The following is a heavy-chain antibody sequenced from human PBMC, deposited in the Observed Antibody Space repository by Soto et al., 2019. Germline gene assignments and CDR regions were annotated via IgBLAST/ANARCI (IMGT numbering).Heavy chain of an antibody. J-gene: IGHJ5*02. CDR3: AGMVGTLRPWFEP. D-gene: IGHD1-26*01. CDR1: GYTFTSYG. V-gene: IGHV1-18*01. CDR2: ISAYNYNT. Sequence: QVQLVQSGAEVKKPGASVKVSCKASGYTFTSYGLSWVRQAPGQGLEWMGRISAYNYNTNYAQKLQGRVTMTTDTSTSQGYLELRSLRSDGTAVYFCAGMVGTLRPWFEPWGQGTLVTVSS.